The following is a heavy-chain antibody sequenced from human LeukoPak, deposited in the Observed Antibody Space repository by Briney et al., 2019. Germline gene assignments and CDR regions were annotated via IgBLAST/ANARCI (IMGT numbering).Heavy chain of an antibody. V-gene: IGHV1-18*01. CDR1: GYTFTSYG. Sequence: ASVKVSCKASGYTFTSYGLSWVRQAPGQGLEWMGWITVYNGNTNFAQKLQGRVTMTTDTSTSTAYMELRSLRSDDTAVYYCARRLNSDYYVDYWGQGTLVTVSS. D-gene: IGHD4-23*01. CDR2: ITVYNGNT. CDR3: ARRLNSDYYVDY. J-gene: IGHJ4*02.